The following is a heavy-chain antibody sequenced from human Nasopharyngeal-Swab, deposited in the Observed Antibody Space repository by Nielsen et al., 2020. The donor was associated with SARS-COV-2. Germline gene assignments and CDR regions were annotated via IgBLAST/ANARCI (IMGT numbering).Heavy chain of an antibody. CDR1: GGSISSSSYY. D-gene: IGHD5-24*01. CDR3: ARHADGSPWDY. V-gene: IGHV4-39*01. CDR2: IYYSGST. Sequence: SETLSLTCTVSGGSISSSSYYWGWIRPPPGKGLEWIGSIYYSGSTYYNPSLKSRVTISVDTSKNQFSLKLSSVTAADTAVYYCARHADGSPWDYWGQGTLVTVSS. J-gene: IGHJ4*02.